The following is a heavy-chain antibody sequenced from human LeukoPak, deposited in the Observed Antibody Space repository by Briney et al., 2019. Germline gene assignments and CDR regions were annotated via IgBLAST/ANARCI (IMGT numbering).Heavy chain of an antibody. Sequence: GGSLRLSCAASGFTFSSFGMHWVRQAPGKGLEWVAVISYDGSYKLYADSVKGRFTISRDNSKNTLYLQVNSLRVEDTAVYYCARALLLPIVTSLNEHAFDLWGQGTMVTVSS. CDR2: ISYDGSYK. CDR3: ARALLLPIVTSLNEHAFDL. CDR1: GFTFSSFG. D-gene: IGHD3-16*02. J-gene: IGHJ3*01. V-gene: IGHV3-30*03.